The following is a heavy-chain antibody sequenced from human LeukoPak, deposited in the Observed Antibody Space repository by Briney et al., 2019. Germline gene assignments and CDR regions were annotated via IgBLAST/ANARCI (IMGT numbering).Heavy chain of an antibody. CDR3: ARDPYCSSTSCPPEHYYGMDV. V-gene: IGHV1-69*13. CDR1: GYTFTSYG. D-gene: IGHD2-2*01. CDR2: IIPIFGTA. Sequence: SVKVSCKASGYTFTSYGISWVRQAPGQGLEWMGGIIPIFGTANYAQMFQGRVTITADESTSTAYMELSSLRSEDTAVYYCARDPYCSSTSCPPEHYYGMDVWGQGTTVTVSS. J-gene: IGHJ6*02.